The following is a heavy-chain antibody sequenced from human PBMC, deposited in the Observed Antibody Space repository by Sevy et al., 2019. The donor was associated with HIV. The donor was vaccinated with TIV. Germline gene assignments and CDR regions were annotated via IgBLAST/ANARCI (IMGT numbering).Heavy chain of an antibody. CDR1: GYTFTGYY. D-gene: IGHD6-19*01. J-gene: IGHJ3*02. V-gene: IGHV1-2*02. Sequence: ASVKVSCKASGYTFTGYYMHWVRQAPGQGLEWMGWINPNSGGTNYAQKFQGRVTMTRDTSISTAYMELSRLGSDETAVYYCARVGWSGALAFDIWGQGTMVTVSS. CDR2: INPNSGGT. CDR3: ARVGWSGALAFDI.